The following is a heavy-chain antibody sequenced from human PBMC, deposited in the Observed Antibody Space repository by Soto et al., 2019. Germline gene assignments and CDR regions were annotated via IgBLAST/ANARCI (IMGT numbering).Heavy chain of an antibody. CDR3: AKAYYDFWSGYYDY. Sequence: GGSLRLSCAASGFTFSSYGMHWVRQAPGKGLEWVAVISYDGSNKYYADSVKGRFTISRDNSKNTLYLQMNSLRAEDTAVYYCAKAYYDFWSGYYDYWGQGTLVTVLL. CDR1: GFTFSSYG. CDR2: ISYDGSNK. D-gene: IGHD3-3*01. J-gene: IGHJ4*02. V-gene: IGHV3-30*18.